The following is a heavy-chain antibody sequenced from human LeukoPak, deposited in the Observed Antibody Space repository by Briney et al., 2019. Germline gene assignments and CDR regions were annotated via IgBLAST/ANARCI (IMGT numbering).Heavy chain of an antibody. D-gene: IGHD4-23*01. CDR2: VLYDGSNK. V-gene: IGHV3-30*04. J-gene: IGHJ4*02. CDR3: ARDNYVGNLDY. CDR1: GFTFSRYT. Sequence: GGSLRLSCAASGFTFSRYTMLWVRQTPSKGLEWVAIVLYDGSNKYYPDSVKGRFTISRGNSKNTVSLQMNSLRAEDTAVYYCARDNYVGNLDYWGQGTLVTVSS.